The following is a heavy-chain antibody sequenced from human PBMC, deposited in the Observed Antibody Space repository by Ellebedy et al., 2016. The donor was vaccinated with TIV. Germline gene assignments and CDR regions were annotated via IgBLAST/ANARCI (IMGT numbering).Heavy chain of an antibody. J-gene: IGHJ6*02. Sequence: SETLSLXCTVSGASISTYSWTWIRQPPGKGLEWMGYFFRGGDTNYNPSLESRVFMSIDTSRNQFSLSLGSVTAADTGLYFCASFDYDVEGYYGLDVWGQGTTVTVSS. CDR3: ASFDYDVEGYYGLDV. V-gene: IGHV4-59*01. D-gene: IGHD3-16*01. CDR1: GASISTYS. CDR2: FFRGGDT.